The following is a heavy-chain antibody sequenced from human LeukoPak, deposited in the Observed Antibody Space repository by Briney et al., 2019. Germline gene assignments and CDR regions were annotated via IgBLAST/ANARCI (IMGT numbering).Heavy chain of an antibody. CDR1: GFTFSSYR. V-gene: IGHV3-48*01. J-gene: IGHJ3*02. D-gene: IGHD1-26*01. Sequence: GGSLRLSCAASGFTFSSYRMNWVRQAPGKGLEWVSYISSSSSTIYYADSVKGRFTISRDNAKNSLSLQMDSLRAEDTAVYYCTSGGDRWELPIIWGRGTMVIVSS. CDR3: TSGGDRWELPII. CDR2: ISSSSSTI.